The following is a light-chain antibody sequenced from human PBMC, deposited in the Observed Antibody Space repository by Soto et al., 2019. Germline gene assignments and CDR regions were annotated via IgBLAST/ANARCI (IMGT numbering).Light chain of an antibody. V-gene: IGLV2-14*01. CDR3: SSYTSNTTPYV. CDR1: SSDVGAYNY. J-gene: IGLJ1*01. CDR2: DVT. Sequence: QSALTQPASVSGSPGQSIAISCTGTSSDVGAYNYVSWYQQHPGKVPKLVIYDVTNRPSGVSDRFSGYKSGNTDSLTISGLQAEDEADYYCSSYTSNTTPYVFGTGTKLTVL.